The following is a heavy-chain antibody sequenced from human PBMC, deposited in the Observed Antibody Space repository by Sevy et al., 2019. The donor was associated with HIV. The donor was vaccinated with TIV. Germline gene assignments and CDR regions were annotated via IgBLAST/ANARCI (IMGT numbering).Heavy chain of an antibody. D-gene: IGHD1-26*01. V-gene: IGHV3-13*01. J-gene: IGHJ3*02. CDR1: GFTFSRYD. CDR3: ARGTRYSGSNYLVHDAFDI. Sequence: GGSLRLSCAASGFTFSRYDMHWVRQATGKGLEWVSSIGTAGDTYYPGSVKGRFTISRENAKKSLYLQMNSLRAGDTAVYYCARGTRYSGSNYLVHDAFDIWGQGTMVTVSS. CDR2: IGTAGDT.